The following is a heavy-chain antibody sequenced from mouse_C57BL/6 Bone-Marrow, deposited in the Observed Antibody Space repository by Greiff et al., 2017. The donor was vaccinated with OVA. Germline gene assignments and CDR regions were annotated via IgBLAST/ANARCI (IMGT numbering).Heavy chain of an antibody. D-gene: IGHD4-1*01. J-gene: IGHJ4*01. CDR3: VRHRWDVGAMDY. Sequence: EVMLVESGGGLVQPKGSLKLSCAASGFSFNTYAMNWVRQAPGKGLEWVARIRSKSNNYATYYADSVKDRFTISRDDSESMLYLQMNNLKTEDTAMYYCVRHRWDVGAMDYWGQGTSVTVSS. CDR2: IRSKSNNYAT. V-gene: IGHV10-1*01. CDR1: GFSFNTYA.